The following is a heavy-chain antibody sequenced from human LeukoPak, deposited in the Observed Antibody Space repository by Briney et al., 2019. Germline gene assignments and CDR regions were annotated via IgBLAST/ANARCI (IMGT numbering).Heavy chain of an antibody. J-gene: IGHJ4*02. D-gene: IGHD2-2*01. Sequence: ASVKVSCKASGYSFINFGLSWVRQAPGQGLEWMGWISAYNHNTNYAQKFQGRVTMTIDTSTATVYMELRSLRSDDTAIYYCARDLMYCDTMSCYDGDFDYWGQGTPVTVSS. CDR1: GYSFINFG. V-gene: IGHV1-18*01. CDR3: ARDLMYCDTMSCYDGDFDY. CDR2: ISAYNHNT.